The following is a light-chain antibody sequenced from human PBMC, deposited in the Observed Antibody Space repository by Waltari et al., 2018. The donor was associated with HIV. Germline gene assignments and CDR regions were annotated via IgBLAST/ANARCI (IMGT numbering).Light chain of an antibody. Sequence: QSALTQPPSASGSPGQSVTISCTGTSSDVGGYNFVSWYQQHPGKAPNLMTYGVSKRPSGVPDGFSGSKSGNTASLTVSGLQAEEEADYYCSSYAGSKIWLFGGGTKLTVL. CDR2: GVS. CDR3: SSYAGSKIWL. J-gene: IGLJ3*02. V-gene: IGLV2-8*01. CDR1: SSDVGGYNF.